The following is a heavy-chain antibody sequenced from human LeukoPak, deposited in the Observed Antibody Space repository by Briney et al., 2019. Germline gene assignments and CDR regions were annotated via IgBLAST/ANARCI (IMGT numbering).Heavy chain of an antibody. CDR1: GFTFSSYW. CDR3: ATYSSLNRREFQY. Sequence: TGGSLRLSCAASGFTFSSYWMSWVRQAPGKGLEWVANIKEDGSDKYYVDSVKGRFTISRDNTKNSLYLQMNSLRVEDTAVYYCATYSSLNRREFQYWGQGTLLTVSS. V-gene: IGHV3-7*01. CDR2: IKEDGSDK. J-gene: IGHJ1*01. D-gene: IGHD3-22*01.